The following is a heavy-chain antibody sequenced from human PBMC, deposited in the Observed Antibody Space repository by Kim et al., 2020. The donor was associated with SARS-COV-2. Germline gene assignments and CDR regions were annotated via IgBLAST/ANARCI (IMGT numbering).Heavy chain of an antibody. V-gene: IGHV3-64*01. Sequence: GGSLRLSCAASGFTFSSYAMHWVRQAPGKGLEYVSAISSNGGSTYYANSVKGRFTISRDNSKNTLYLQMGSLIAEDMAVYYCARGQWLVSDYWGQGTLVTVSS. D-gene: IGHD6-19*01. CDR1: GFTFSSYA. CDR2: ISSNGGST. CDR3: ARGQWLVSDY. J-gene: IGHJ4*02.